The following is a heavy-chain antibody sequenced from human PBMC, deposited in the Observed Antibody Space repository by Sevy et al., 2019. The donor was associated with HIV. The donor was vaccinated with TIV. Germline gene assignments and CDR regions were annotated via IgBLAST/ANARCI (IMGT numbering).Heavy chain of an antibody. CDR1: GFTFSKYS. CDR3: AREGCTKPHDY. J-gene: IGHJ4*02. V-gene: IGHV3-23*01. CDR2: LSFGWGEI. Sequence: GGSLRLSCAASGFTFSKYSMSWVRQPPGKGLEWVSTLSFGWGEINYADSVKGRFTISRDNSKSSVYLQMNNLRPKDTAVYYCAREGCTKPHDYWGQGTLVTVSS. D-gene: IGHD2-8*01.